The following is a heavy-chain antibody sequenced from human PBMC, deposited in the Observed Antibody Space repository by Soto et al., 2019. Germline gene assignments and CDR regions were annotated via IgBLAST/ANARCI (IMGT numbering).Heavy chain of an antibody. CDR3: ARMNCSSTSCYSIDY. J-gene: IGHJ4*02. D-gene: IGHD2-2*01. CDR2: FYHSGST. V-gene: IGHV4-4*02. Sequence: SETLSLTCAVSSGSISSSNWWSWVRQPPGKGLYWIGEFYHSGSTNYNPSLKSRVTISVDKSKNQFSLKLSSVTAADTAVYYCARMNCSSTSCYSIDYWGQGTLVTVSS. CDR1: SGSISSSNW.